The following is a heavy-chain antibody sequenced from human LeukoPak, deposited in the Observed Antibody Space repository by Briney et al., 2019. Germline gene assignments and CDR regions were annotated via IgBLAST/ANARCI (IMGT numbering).Heavy chain of an antibody. CDR2: ITLDGIST. Sequence: GFPFXXXXXXWXXXAPGXXXXXVSAITLDGISTYYANSVKGRFTISRDNSKNTLYLQMGSLRAEDVAVYYCARVAVPGTYDYWGQGTLVTVSS. CDR3: ARVAVPGTYDY. D-gene: IGHD6-19*01. V-gene: IGHV3-64*01. J-gene: IGHJ4*02. CDR1: GFPFXXXX.